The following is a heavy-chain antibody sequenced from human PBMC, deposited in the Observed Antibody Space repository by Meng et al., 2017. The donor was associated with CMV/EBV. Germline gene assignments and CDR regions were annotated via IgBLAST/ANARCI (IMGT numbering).Heavy chain of an antibody. CDR3: ARARGYCSTTSCWRTFDY. CDR1: GFTFRSYS. V-gene: IGHV3-30*04. D-gene: IGHD2-2*01. Sequence: GESLKISCVASGFTFRSYSIHWVRQAPGKGPEWVAVISIDGRDEYYAESVKGRFTISRDNSKNTLDLQATSLRPEDTALYYCARARGYCSTTSCWRTFDYWGQGTLVTVSS. CDR2: ISIDGRDE. J-gene: IGHJ4*02.